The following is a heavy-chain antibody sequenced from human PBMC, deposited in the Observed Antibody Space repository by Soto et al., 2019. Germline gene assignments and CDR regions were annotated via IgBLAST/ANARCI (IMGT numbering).Heavy chain of an antibody. CDR2: ISSSSSII. CDR1: GFTFSNYD. Sequence: EVPVVESGGGLVQPGGSLRLSCAASGFTFSNYDMNWVRQAPGKGLEWVSYISSSSSIIYYADSVKGRFTISRDNAKNSLYLQMNSLRAEDTAVYYCARRFDSWGQGTLVTVSS. CDR3: ARRFDS. V-gene: IGHV3-48*01. J-gene: IGHJ5*01.